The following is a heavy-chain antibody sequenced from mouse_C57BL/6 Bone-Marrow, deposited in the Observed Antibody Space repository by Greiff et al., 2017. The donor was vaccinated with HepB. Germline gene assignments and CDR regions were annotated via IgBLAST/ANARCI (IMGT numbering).Heavy chain of an antibody. CDR1: GYTFTSYW. V-gene: IGHV1-64*01. J-gene: IGHJ2*01. Sequence: QVQLQQPGAELVKPGASVKLSCKASGYTFTSYWMHWVKQRPGQGLEWIGMIHPNSGSTNYNEKFKSKATMTVDKSSSTAYMQLSSLTSEDSAVYYCARGGDGFPYYFDYWGQGTTLTVSS. CDR2: IHPNSGST. CDR3: ARGGDGFPYYFDY. D-gene: IGHD2-3*01.